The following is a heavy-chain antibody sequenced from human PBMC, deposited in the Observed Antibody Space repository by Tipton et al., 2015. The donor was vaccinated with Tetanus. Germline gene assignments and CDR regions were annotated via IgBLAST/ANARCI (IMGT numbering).Heavy chain of an antibody. Sequence: QSGAEVKKPGASVKVSCKASGYTFTSYDINWVRQATGQGLEWMGWMNPNSGNTGYAQKFQGRVTMTRNTSISTAYMELSSLRSEDTAVYYCARAITMVRGVILGYWGQGTLVTVSS. J-gene: IGHJ4*02. CDR1: GYTFTSYD. V-gene: IGHV1-8*01. CDR3: ARAITMVRGVILGY. CDR2: MNPNSGNT. D-gene: IGHD3-10*01.